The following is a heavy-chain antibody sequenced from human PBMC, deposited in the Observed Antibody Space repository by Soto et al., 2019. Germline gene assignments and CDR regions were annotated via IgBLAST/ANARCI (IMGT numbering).Heavy chain of an antibody. Sequence: EVQLVESGGGLVQPGRSLRLSCAASGLTFGNYAMHWVRQVPGKGLEWVSGISWNSGNIDYADSVKGRFTLSRDNAKKFLYPQMNSLRVEDTALYYCAKLEGAFDIWGQGTMVTVSS. D-gene: IGHD1-26*01. J-gene: IGHJ3*02. CDR2: ISWNSGNI. CDR1: GLTFGNYA. V-gene: IGHV3-9*01. CDR3: AKLEGAFDI.